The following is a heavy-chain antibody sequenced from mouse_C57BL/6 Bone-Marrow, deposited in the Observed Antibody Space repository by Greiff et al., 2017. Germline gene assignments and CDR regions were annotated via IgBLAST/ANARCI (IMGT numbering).Heavy chain of an antibody. CDR2: INPYNGGT. Sequence: EVHLVESGPVLVKPGASVKMSCKASGYTFTDYYMNWVKQSHGKSLEWIGVINPYNGGTSYNQKFKGKATLTVDKSSSTAYMELNSLTSEDSAVYYCARPLFDVWGTGTTVTVSS. CDR1: GYTFTDYY. CDR3: ARPLFDV. V-gene: IGHV1-19*01. J-gene: IGHJ1*03.